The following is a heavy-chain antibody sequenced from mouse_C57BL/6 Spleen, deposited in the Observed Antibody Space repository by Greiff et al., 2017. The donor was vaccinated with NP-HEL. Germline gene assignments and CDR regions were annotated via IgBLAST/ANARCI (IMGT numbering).Heavy chain of an antibody. V-gene: IGHV1-82*01. CDR2: IYPGDGDT. Sequence: VQLQESGPELVKPGASVKISCKASGYAFSSSWMNWVKQRPGKGLEWIGRIYPGDGDTNYNGKFKGKATLTADKSSSTAYMQLSSLTSEDSAVYFGAREGSTVVASFDYWGQGTTLTVSS. D-gene: IGHD1-1*01. CDR1: GYAFSSSW. CDR3: AREGSTVVASFDY. J-gene: IGHJ2*01.